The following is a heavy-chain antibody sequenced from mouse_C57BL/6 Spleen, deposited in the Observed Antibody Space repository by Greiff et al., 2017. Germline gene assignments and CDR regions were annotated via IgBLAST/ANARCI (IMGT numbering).Heavy chain of an antibody. CDR3: ARLDYGSSLYYAMDY. D-gene: IGHD1-1*01. CDR2: IYPGDGDT. Sequence: VQLVESGPELVKPGASVKISCKASGYAFSSSWMNWVKQRPGTGLEWIGRIYPGDGDTNYNGKFKGKATLTADKSSSTAYMQLSSLTSEDSAVYFCARLDYGSSLYYAMDYWGQGTSVTVSS. J-gene: IGHJ4*01. CDR1: GYAFSSSW. V-gene: IGHV1-82*01.